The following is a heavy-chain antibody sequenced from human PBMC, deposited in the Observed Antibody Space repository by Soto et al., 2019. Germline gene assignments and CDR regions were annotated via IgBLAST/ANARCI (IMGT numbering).Heavy chain of an antibody. CDR2: ISASGDST. Sequence: PGGSLRLSCATSGVGFSNYGRSWVRQAPGKGLEWVSGISASGDSTYYADPVKGRFTISGDNSKRTLYLQMNSLRAEDTAIYYCATDPRGPDYWGQGTQVIVSS. J-gene: IGHJ4*02. CDR3: ATDPRGPDY. V-gene: IGHV3-23*01. CDR1: GVGFSNYG.